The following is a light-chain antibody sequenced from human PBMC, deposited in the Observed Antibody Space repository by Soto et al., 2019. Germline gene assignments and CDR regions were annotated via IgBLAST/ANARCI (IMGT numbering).Light chain of an antibody. V-gene: IGLV2-14*01. J-gene: IGLJ1*01. CDR3: SSYTGSTILYV. CDR1: SSDVGGFNY. Sequence: QSALTQPASVSGSPGQSITISCTGTSSDVGGFNYVSWYQQHPGKAPKLIIYEVSNRPSGVSNHFSGSKSGNTASLTISGLQAEDEADYYCSSYTGSTILYVFGTGTKVTVL. CDR2: EVS.